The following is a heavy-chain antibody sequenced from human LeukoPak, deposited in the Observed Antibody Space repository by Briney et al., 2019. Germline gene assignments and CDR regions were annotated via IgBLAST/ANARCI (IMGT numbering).Heavy chain of an antibody. CDR1: GYTFTSYY. Sequence: GASVKVSCKASGYTFTSYYMHWVRQAPGQGLEWMGIINPSGGSTSYAQKLHGRVTMTTDTSTSTAYMELRSLRSDDTAVYYCARNSPINYYDSSAPFDYWGQGTLVTVSS. CDR3: ARNSPINYYDSSAPFDY. CDR2: INPSGGST. D-gene: IGHD3-22*01. V-gene: IGHV1-46*01. J-gene: IGHJ4*02.